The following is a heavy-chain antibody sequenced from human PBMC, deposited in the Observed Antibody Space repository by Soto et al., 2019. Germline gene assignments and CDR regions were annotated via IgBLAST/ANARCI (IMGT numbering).Heavy chain of an antibody. CDR3: TRDASRDSSARGWFDP. V-gene: IGHV1-3*01. CDR2: INAGNGNT. CDR1: GYTFTSYA. J-gene: IGHJ5*02. Sequence: GASVKGSCRASGYTFTSYAMHWVRQAPGQRLEWMGWINAGNGNTKYSQKFQGRVTITRDTSASTAYMELSSLRAEDTAVYYCTRDASRDSSARGWFDPWGPGTLVSVAS. D-gene: IGHD6-13*01.